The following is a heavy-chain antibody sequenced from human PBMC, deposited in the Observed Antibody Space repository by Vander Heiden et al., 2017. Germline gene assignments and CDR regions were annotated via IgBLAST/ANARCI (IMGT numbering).Heavy chain of an antibody. D-gene: IGHD7-27*01. Sequence: EVQILESGGGVLEPGGSLRLSCGASGCTFSTCAMCWVRQAPGKGLGFVSIISPSGKDTRYADSVKGRFTISRDNSKNTLYLQMNSLRVDDTAIYYCTTDPNWPLDSWGKGTLVTVSS. J-gene: IGHJ4*02. V-gene: IGHV3-23*01. CDR1: GCTFSTCA. CDR3: TTDPNWPLDS. CDR2: ISPSGKDT.